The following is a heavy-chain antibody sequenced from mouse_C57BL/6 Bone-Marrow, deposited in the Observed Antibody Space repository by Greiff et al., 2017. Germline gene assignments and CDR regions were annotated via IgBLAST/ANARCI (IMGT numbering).Heavy chain of an antibody. CDR3: AYDYDKGGHYYAMDY. J-gene: IGHJ4*01. Sequence: QVQLQQPGAELVKPGASVKLSCKASGYTFTSYWMQWVNQRPGQGLEWIGEIDPSDSYTNYNQKFKGKATLTVDTSSSTAYMQLSSLTSEDSAVYYCAYDYDKGGHYYAMDYWGQGTSVTVSS. CDR1: GYTFTSYW. D-gene: IGHD2-4*01. CDR2: IDPSDSYT. V-gene: IGHV1-50*01.